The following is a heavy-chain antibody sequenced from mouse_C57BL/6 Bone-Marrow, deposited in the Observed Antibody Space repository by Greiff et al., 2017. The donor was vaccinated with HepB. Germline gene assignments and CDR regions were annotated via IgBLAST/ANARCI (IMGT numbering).Heavy chain of an antibody. Sequence: EVHLVESGGGLVQPGGSLKLSCAASGFTFSDYYMYWVRQTPEKRLEWVAYISNGGGSTYYPDTVKGRFTISRDNAKNTLYLQMSRLKSEDTAMYYCARHGGITTDWYFDVWGTGTTVTVSS. D-gene: IGHD1-1*01. V-gene: IGHV5-12*01. CDR3: ARHGGITTDWYFDV. J-gene: IGHJ1*03. CDR2: ISNGGGST. CDR1: GFTFSDYY.